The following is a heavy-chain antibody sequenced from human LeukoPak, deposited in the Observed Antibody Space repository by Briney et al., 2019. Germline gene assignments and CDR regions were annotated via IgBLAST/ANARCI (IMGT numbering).Heavy chain of an antibody. D-gene: IGHD2-15*01. CDR2: IKQDGSEK. V-gene: IGHV3-7*01. Sequence: GGSLRLSCAASGFTFSSYWMSWVRQAPGKGLEGVANIKQDGSEKYYVDSVKGRFTISRDNAKNSLYLQMNSLRAEDTAVYYCARGRYCSGGSCYSDLYYFDYWGQGTLVTVSS. J-gene: IGHJ4*02. CDR3: ARGRYCSGGSCYSDLYYFDY. CDR1: GFTFSSYW.